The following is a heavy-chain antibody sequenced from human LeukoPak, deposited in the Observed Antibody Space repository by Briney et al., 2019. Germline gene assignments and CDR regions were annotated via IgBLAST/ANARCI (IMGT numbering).Heavy chain of an antibody. Sequence: GASVKVSCKASGYTFTSYGISWVRQAPGQGLEWMGWISASGFNTNYAQKFQGRLTMTTDIFTSTAYMELRSLTSDDTAVYYCARDFDNPENSCPSTSCVDVWGQGTTVTVFS. J-gene: IGHJ6*02. D-gene: IGHD2-2*01. V-gene: IGHV1-18*01. CDR3: ARDFDNPENSCPSTSCVDV. CDR2: ISASGFNT. CDR1: GYTFTSYG.